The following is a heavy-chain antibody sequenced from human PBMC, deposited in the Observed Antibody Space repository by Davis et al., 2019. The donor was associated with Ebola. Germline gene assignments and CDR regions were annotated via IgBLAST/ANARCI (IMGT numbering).Heavy chain of an antibody. CDR2: ISYDGSNK. CDR1: GFTFSSYG. CDR3: AKRVEYSSSSAYFDF. V-gene: IGHV3-30*18. J-gene: IGHJ4*02. D-gene: IGHD6-6*01. Sequence: PGGSLRLSCAASGFTFSSYGMHWVRQAPGKGLEWVAVISYDGSNKYYADSVKGRFTISRDNSKNTLYLQMSSLGADDTALYYCAKRVEYSSSSAYFDFWGQGTLVTVSS.